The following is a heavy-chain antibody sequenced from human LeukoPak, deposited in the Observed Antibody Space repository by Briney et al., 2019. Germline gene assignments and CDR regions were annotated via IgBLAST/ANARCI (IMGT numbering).Heavy chain of an antibody. Sequence: PSETLSLTCAVSGYSISTGYFWGWIRQSPGQGLEWIGSIFHTESTSYNPSFKRRATLSVDTSKNEFSLKLTSVNATDTAIYYCASPRGTYIDYWGQGILVTVSS. CDR3: ASPRGTYIDY. D-gene: IGHD3-16*01. CDR1: GYSISTGYF. V-gene: IGHV4-38-2*01. CDR2: IFHTEST. J-gene: IGHJ4*02.